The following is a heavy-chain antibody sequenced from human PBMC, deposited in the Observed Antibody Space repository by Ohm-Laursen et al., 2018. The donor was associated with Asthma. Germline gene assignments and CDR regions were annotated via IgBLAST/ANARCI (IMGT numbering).Heavy chain of an antibody. CDR3: AREFVTTGTFLYGMDV. J-gene: IGHJ6*02. CDR2: ISYDGSNK. V-gene: IGHV3-30*03. Sequence: LSLTCAASGFTFSSYGMHWVRQAPGKGLEWVAVISYDGSNKYYADSVKGRFTISRDNSKNTLYLQMNSLRAEDTAVYYCAREFVTTGTFLYGMDVWGQGTTVTVSS. D-gene: IGHD1-1*01. CDR1: GFTFSSYG.